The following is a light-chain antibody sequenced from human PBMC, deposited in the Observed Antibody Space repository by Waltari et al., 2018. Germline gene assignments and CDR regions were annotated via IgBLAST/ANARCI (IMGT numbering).Light chain of an antibody. CDR2: GVS. J-gene: IGLJ1*01. V-gene: IGLV2-14*01. CDR1: SSDVSNYNY. Sequence: QSALTQPASVSGSPGQSITIPCTGTSSDVSNYNYVSWYQQHPGKVPKLIIYGVSNRPSWVSHRFSGSKSGNTASLTSSGLQAEDEADYYCSSYTGGSTFYVFGTGTKVAVL. CDR3: SSYTGGSTFYV.